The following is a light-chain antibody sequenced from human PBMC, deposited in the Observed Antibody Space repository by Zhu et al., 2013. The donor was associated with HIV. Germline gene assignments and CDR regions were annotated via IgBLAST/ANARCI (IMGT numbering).Light chain of an antibody. J-gene: IGLJ2*01. CDR3: NSHRSGTTLVL. Sequence: QSALTQPASVSGSPGQSITISCTGTSDDVGGFNLVSWFQQSPGKVPKLIIYDVARRPSGISYRFSGSKSGNTASLTISGLQDDDEAEYYCNSHRSGTTLVLFGGGTKVTVL. CDR1: SDDVGGFNL. V-gene: IGLV2-14*02. CDR2: DVA.